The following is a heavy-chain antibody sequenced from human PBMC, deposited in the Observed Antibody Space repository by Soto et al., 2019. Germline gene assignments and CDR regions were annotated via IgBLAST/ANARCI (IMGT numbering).Heavy chain of an antibody. CDR3: ARSYYYDSSGYYRSFFQH. CDR1: GFTFSSYG. Sequence: QVQLVESGGGVVQPGRSLRLSCAAPGFTFSSYGMHWVRQAPGKGLEWGAVIWYDGSNKYYADSVKGRFTISRDNSKNTLYLQMNSLRAEDTAVYYCARSYYYDSSGYYRSFFQHWGQGTLVTVSS. J-gene: IGHJ1*01. V-gene: IGHV3-33*01. D-gene: IGHD3-22*01. CDR2: IWYDGSNK.